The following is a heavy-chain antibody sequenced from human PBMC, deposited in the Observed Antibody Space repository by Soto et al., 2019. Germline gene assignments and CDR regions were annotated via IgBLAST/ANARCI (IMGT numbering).Heavy chain of an antibody. Sequence: GGSLRLSCAASGFTFDDYAMHWVRQAPGKGLEWVSGISWNSGSTIYYADSVKGRFTISRDNAKNSLYLQMNSLRAEDTAVYYCASLYGSGSYFGYYYGMDVWGQGTTVTVSS. CDR2: ISWNSGSTI. CDR3: ASLYGSGSYFGYYYGMDV. J-gene: IGHJ6*02. CDR1: GFTFDDYA. V-gene: IGHV3-9*01. D-gene: IGHD3-10*01.